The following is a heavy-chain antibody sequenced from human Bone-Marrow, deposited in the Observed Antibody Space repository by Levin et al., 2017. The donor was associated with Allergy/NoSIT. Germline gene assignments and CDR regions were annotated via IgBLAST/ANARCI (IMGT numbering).Heavy chain of an antibody. Sequence: SETLSLTCTVSGGSISSYYWSWIRQPPGKGLEWIGYIYYSGSTNYNPSLKSRVTISVDTSKNQFSLKLSSVTAADTAVYYCARDGSALRHAFDIWGQGTMVTVSS. CDR2: IYYSGST. CDR1: GGSISSYY. CDR3: ARDGSALRHAFDI. J-gene: IGHJ3*02. D-gene: IGHD3-16*01. V-gene: IGHV4-59*01.